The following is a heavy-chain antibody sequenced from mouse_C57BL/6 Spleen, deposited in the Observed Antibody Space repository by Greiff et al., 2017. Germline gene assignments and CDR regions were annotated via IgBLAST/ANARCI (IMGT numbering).Heavy chain of an antibody. J-gene: IGHJ4*01. CDR2: ISSGGDYI. CDR3: TRGGYGSSPTGFYAMDY. V-gene: IGHV5-9-1*02. CDR1: GFTFSSYA. Sequence: DVMLVESGEGLVKPGGSLKLSCAASGFTFSSYAMSWVRQTPEKRLEWVAYISSGGDYIYYADTVKGRFTISRDNARNTLYLQMSSLKSEDTAMYYCTRGGYGSSPTGFYAMDYWGQGTSVTVSS. D-gene: IGHD1-1*01.